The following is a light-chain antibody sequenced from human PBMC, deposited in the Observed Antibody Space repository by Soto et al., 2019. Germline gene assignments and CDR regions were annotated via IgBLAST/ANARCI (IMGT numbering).Light chain of an antibody. CDR2: RNN. J-gene: IGLJ2*01. CDR1: SSNIGSNY. Sequence: QSVLTQPPSASGTPGQRVTISCSGSSSNIGSNYVYWYQQLPGPAPKLLIYRNNQRPSVVPDRFSGSKSGTSASLAISGLRSEDEADYYCPAWDDSLSAVVFGGGTKLTVL. V-gene: IGLV1-47*01. CDR3: PAWDDSLSAVV.